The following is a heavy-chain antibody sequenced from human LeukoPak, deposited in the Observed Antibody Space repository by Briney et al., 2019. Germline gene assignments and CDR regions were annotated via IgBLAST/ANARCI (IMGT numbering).Heavy chain of an antibody. CDR3: ARGLYDSSGYDY. Sequence: SETLSLTCTVSGGSISSSSYYWGWLRQPPGKGLEWIGSIYYSGSTYYNPSLKSRVTISVDTSKNQFSLKLSSVTAADTAVYYCARGLYDSSGYDYWGQGTLVTVSS. J-gene: IGHJ4*02. CDR2: IYYSGST. V-gene: IGHV4-39*07. CDR1: GGSISSSSYY. D-gene: IGHD3-22*01.